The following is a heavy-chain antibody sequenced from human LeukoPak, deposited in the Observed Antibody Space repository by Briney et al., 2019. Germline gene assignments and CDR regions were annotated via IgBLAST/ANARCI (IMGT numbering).Heavy chain of an antibody. Sequence: SQTQSLARTLAGGSISSSSYYSGWIRQPPGKGPERLGSIYYNGRTYFNPSLRIRVTISVDTSKNRFSLKLSAVTAAETAVYCCARHFVAVSAWSIRNWFYPCGQGTLVTVCS. V-gene: IGHV4-39*01. CDR1: GGSISSSSYY. CDR2: IYYNGRT. D-gene: IGHD6-19*01. J-gene: IGHJ5*02. CDR3: ARHFVAVSAWSIRNWFYP.